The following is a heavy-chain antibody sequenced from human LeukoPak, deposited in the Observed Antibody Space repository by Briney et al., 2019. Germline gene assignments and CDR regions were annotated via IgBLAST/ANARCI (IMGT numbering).Heavy chain of an antibody. Sequence: SETLSLTCTVSGDSISSSSYYWGWIRQPPGKGLESIGNIYYTGSTYYSPSLKSRVTISADTSQNQFSLKLSSVTAADTAVYYCASRKLGNDYWGQGTLVTVSS. CDR3: ASRKLGNDY. CDR1: GDSISSSSYY. D-gene: IGHD7-27*01. CDR2: IYYTGST. V-gene: IGHV4-39*07. J-gene: IGHJ4*02.